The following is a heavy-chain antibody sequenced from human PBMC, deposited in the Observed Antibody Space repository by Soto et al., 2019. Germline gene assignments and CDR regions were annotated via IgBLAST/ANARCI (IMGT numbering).Heavy chain of an antibody. CDR2: TYYSGST. CDR1: VGSISSYY. D-gene: IGHD3-10*01. V-gene: IGHV4-59*01. J-gene: IGHJ6*02. Sequence: SETLSLTCTVSVGSISSYYWSWIRQPPGKGLEWIGYTYYSGSTNYNPSLKSRVTISVDTSKNQFSLKLSSVTAADTAVYYCARDRGLWFGELLYYYGMDVWGQGTTVTVYS. CDR3: ARDRGLWFGELLYYYGMDV.